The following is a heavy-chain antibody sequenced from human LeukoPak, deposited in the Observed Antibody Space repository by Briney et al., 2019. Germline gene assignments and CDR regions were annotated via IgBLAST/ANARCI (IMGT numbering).Heavy chain of an antibody. J-gene: IGHJ3*02. D-gene: IGHD6-13*01. CDR3: ARASGYSNTWFDAFDI. CDR2: INTDDSST. Sequence: GGSLRLSCAASGFTFSSYWMYWVRQAPGKGLVWVSRINTDDSSTNYADSVKGRFTISRDNAKNTLCLQMDSLRAEDTAVYYCARASGYSNTWFDAFDIWGQGTMVTVSS. CDR1: GFTFSSYW. V-gene: IGHV3-74*01.